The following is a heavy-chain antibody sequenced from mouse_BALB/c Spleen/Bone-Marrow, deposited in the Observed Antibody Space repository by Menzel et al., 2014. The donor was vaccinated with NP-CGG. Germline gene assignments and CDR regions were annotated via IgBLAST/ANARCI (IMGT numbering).Heavy chain of an antibody. V-gene: IGHV1-15*01. CDR3: TRSETGPFAY. CDR2: IDPETGGT. CDR1: GYTFTDYE. J-gene: IGHJ3*01. D-gene: IGHD4-1*01. Sequence: VQLQQSGAELVRPGASVTLSCKASGYTFTDYEMHWVKQTPVQGLEWIGAIDPETGGTAYNQKFKGKATLTADKSSSTAYMELRSLTSEDSAVYYCTRSETGPFAYWGQGTLVTVSA.